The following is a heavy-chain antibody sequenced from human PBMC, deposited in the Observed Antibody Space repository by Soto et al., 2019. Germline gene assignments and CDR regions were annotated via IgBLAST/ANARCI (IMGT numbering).Heavy chain of an antibody. CDR1: GGSFSGYY. V-gene: IGHV4-34*01. J-gene: IGHJ5*02. D-gene: IGHD6-13*01. Sequence: QVQLQQWGAGLLKPSETLSLTCAVYGGSFSGYYWSWIRQPPGKGLEWIGEINHSGSTNYNPSLKSRVTISVDTSKNQFSLKLSSVTAADTAVYYCATSSSWSPTSPAWWFDPWGQGTLVTVSS. CDR2: INHSGST. CDR3: ATSSSWSPTSPAWWFDP.